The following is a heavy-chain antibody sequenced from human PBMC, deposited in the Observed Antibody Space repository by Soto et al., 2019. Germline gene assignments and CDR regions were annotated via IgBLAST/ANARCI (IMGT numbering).Heavy chain of an antibody. D-gene: IGHD3-9*01. Sequence: GGSPRLSCAASGFTFSSYAMSWVRQAPGKGLEWVSAISGSGGSTYYADSVKGRFTISRDNSKNTLYLQMNSLRAEDTAVYYCAKDKHYDILTGYYPPFDWGQGTLVTVSS. CDR1: GFTFSSYA. J-gene: IGHJ4*02. CDR2: ISGSGGST. V-gene: IGHV3-23*01. CDR3: AKDKHYDILTGYYPPFD.